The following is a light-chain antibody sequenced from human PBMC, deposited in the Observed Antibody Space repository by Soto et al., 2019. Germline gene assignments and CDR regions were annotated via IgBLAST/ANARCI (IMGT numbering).Light chain of an antibody. Sequence: QSALTQPASVSGSPGQSITISCTGTSSDVGAYNYVSWYQQHPGKAPKLMIYDVSNRPSGVSSRFSGSKSGNTASLTFSGLQAEDEADYYCSSYTTSSIYVFGTGTKLTV. CDR1: SSDVGAYNY. CDR2: DVS. J-gene: IGLJ1*01. V-gene: IGLV2-14*01. CDR3: SSYTTSSIYV.